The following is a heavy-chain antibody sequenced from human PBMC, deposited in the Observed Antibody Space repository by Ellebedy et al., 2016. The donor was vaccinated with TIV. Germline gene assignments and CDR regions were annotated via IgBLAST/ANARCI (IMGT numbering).Heavy chain of an antibody. CDR1: GYTFTSYY. CDR2: INPSGGRT. J-gene: IGHJ6*03. CDR3: ARDRLSEVLNGGLGVNQLLAPYDMDV. D-gene: IGHD2-2*01. V-gene: IGHV1-46*01. Sequence: ASVKVSCXASGYTFTSYYMHWVRQAPGQGLEWMGIINPSGGRTSYAQKFQGRVTIIADESTSTAYMELSSLRSEDTAVYYCARDRLSEVLNGGLGVNQLLAPYDMDVWGKGTTVTVSS.